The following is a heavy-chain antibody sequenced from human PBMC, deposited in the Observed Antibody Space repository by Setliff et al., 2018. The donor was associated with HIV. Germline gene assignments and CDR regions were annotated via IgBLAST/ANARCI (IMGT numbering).Heavy chain of an antibody. CDR3: ARDRGGSYDY. Sequence: LSLTCTVPGGSISSYYWSWIRQPPGKGLEWIGHIYYSGSTNYNPSLKSRVTISVDTSKNQFSLKLSSVTAADTAVYYCARDRGGSYDYWGQGTLVTVSS. D-gene: IGHD1-26*01. J-gene: IGHJ4*02. CDR1: GGSISSYY. V-gene: IGHV4-59*12. CDR2: IYYSGST.